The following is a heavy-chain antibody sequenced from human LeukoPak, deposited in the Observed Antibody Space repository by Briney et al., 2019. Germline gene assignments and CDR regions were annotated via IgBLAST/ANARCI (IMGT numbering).Heavy chain of an antibody. CDR1: GGPFSRYA. Sequence: SVKVSFKVSGGPFSRYAISWVRQAPGQGLEWMGGILPSFGTANYAQKFQVRVTITADESTGTAYMELSSLRSEDTAVYYCARVFRGLLGGSYYYFDSWGQGTLVAVSS. CDR3: ARVFRGLLGGSYYYFDS. CDR2: ILPSFGTA. J-gene: IGHJ4*02. D-gene: IGHD3-10*01. V-gene: IGHV1-69*13.